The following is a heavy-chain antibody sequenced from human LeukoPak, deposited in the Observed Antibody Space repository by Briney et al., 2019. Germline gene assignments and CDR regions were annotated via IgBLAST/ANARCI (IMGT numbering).Heavy chain of an antibody. CDR3: ARVSVGDPIYYFDY. CDR1: GDSISSHY. D-gene: IGHD1-26*01. J-gene: IGHJ4*02. CDR2: IYYSGST. V-gene: IGHV4-59*11. Sequence: KTSETLSLTCTVSGDSISSHYWRGVRQPRGKGREGVGYIYYSGSTNYNPSLKSRVTISVDTSKNQFSLKLSSVTAADTAVYYCARVSVGDPIYYFDYWGQGTLVTVSS.